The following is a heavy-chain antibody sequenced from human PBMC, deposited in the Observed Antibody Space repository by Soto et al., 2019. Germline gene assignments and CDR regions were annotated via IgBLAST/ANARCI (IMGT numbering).Heavy chain of an antibody. Sequence: QVQLQESCPGLVKPSQTLSLTCTVSGGSISTGGYYWTWIRQHPGKGLEWIGYIYYSGSTCYNSSLKSRVTISVDTSKHQFSLKLSSVTAAATAVYYCARGQSEILFDNWGQGTLVTVSS. V-gene: IGHV4-31*03. CDR3: ARGQSEILFDN. CDR2: IYYSGST. CDR1: GGSISTGGYY. J-gene: IGHJ4*02.